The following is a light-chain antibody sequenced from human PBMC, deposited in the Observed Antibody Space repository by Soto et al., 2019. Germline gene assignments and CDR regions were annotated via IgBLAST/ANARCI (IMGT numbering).Light chain of an antibody. CDR3: QQYNSSPWT. CDR1: QSVSSSF. Sequence: EIVLMQSPGTLSLSPGERATLSCRASQSVSSSFLAWYQRQPGQAPRLLIYGASSRATGIPDRFSGSGSGTDFTLTISRLEPEDFAVYYCQQYNSSPWTFGQGTKVEIK. CDR2: GAS. V-gene: IGKV3-20*01. J-gene: IGKJ1*01.